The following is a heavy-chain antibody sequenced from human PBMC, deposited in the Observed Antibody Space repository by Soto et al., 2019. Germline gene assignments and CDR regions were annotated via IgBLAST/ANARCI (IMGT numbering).Heavy chain of an antibody. CDR3: ARDLGSSWYPEYFQH. CDR1: GFSFDDYT. J-gene: IGHJ1*01. V-gene: IGHV3-7*01. D-gene: IGHD6-13*01. Sequence: PGGSLRLSCAASGFSFDDYTMHWVRQGPGKGLEWVAHIKQDGSDMYYVDSVKGRFTISRDNAKNSLYLQMNSLRAEDTAVYYCARDLGSSWYPEYFQHWGQGTLVTVSS. CDR2: IKQDGSDM.